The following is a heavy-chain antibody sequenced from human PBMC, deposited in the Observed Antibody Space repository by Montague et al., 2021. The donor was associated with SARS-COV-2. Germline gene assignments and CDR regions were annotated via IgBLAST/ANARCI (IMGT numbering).Heavy chain of an antibody. CDR2: VFSGGNS. CDR1: GAFITSHY. J-gene: IGHJ3*01. V-gene: IGHV4-59*11. D-gene: IGHD2-2*01. Sequence: SETLSLTCTVSGAFITSHYWSWIRQPPGKGLEWIGSVFSGGNSKYNPSLKSRVTLSVDTSKNQFSLKLTSVTTADTALYYCVRDLYCRSTACIGNAFDVWGQGTMVSVFS. CDR3: VRDLYCRSTACIGNAFDV.